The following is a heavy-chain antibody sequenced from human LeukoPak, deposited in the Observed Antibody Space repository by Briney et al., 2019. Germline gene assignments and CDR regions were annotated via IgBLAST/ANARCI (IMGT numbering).Heavy chain of an antibody. CDR1: GYTFTGYY. D-gene: IGHD2-15*01. J-gene: IGHJ5*01. CDR3: ARPGYCSGGSCADWFDS. CDR2: INPNSGGT. V-gene: IGHV1-2*02. Sequence: ASVKVSCKASGYTFTGYYMHWVRQAPGQGLEWMGWINPNSGGTNYAQKFQGRVTMTRDTSISTAYMELSRLRSDDTAVYYCARPGYCSGGSCADWFDSWGQGTLVTVSS.